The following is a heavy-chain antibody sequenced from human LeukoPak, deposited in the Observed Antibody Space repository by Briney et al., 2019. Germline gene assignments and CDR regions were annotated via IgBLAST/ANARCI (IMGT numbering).Heavy chain of an antibody. CDR2: ISSSSTYI. V-gene: IGHV3-21*01. CDR3: ARDWSYGYHGAVGY. J-gene: IGHJ4*02. Sequence: GGSLRLSCAASGYTFSSYSMNWVRRAPGKGLEWVSTISSSSTYIYYADSVKGRFTISRDTAKNSLSLQMDSLTAEDTAVYYCARDWSYGYHGAVGYWGQGTLVTVSS. CDR1: GYTFSSYS. D-gene: IGHD3-16*01.